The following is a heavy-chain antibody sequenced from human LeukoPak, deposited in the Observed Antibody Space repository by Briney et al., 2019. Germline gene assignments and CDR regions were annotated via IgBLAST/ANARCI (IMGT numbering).Heavy chain of an antibody. Sequence: ASVKVSCKASGYTFTSYGIIWVRHAPGQGLEWVGWISAYNGNTNYAQKLQGRVTMTTDTSTSTAYMELRSLGSDDTAVYYCAREEWELHNSRHFDYWGQGTLVTVS. CDR1: GYTFTSYG. D-gene: IGHD1-26*01. CDR2: ISAYNGNT. J-gene: IGHJ4*02. CDR3: AREEWELHNSRHFDY. V-gene: IGHV1-18*01.